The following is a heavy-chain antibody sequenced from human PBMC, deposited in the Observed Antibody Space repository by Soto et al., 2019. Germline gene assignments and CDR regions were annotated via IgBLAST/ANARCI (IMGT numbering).Heavy chain of an antibody. J-gene: IGHJ4*02. D-gene: IGHD2-8*01. CDR1: GLTFSKYW. V-gene: IGHV3-74*01. CDR2: ISSEGTTT. CDR3: AIQYCTNDVCLEAAVTVGGALEY. Sequence: EVQLVESGGGLVQPGKALRLSCAASGLTFSKYWMHWVRQAPGKGPVWVSYISSEGTTTDYADSVKGRFTISRDNAKNTLYLRMDSLRVEDTPVDYCAIQYCTNDVCLEAAVTVGGALEYWGQGAQVTVSS.